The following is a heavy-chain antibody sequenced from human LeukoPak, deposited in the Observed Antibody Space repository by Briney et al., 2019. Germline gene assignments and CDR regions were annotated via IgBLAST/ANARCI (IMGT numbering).Heavy chain of an antibody. J-gene: IGHJ4*02. D-gene: IGHD3-22*01. V-gene: IGHV3-11*04. CDR2: ISSSGSTI. CDR1: GFTFSDYY. CDR3: AKEKKYYYDSTGYPGYDY. Sequence: GSLRLSCAASGFTFSDYYMSWIRQAPGKGLEWVSYISSSGSTIYYADSVKGRLTISRDNSKNTLYLQMSSLRAEDTAVYYCAKEKKYYYDSTGYPGYDYWGQGTLVIVSS.